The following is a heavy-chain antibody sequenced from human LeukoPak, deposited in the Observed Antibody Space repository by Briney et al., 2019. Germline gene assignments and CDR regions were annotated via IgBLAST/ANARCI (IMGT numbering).Heavy chain of an antibody. CDR2: IRSKANNYAT. CDR1: GFTFSGSA. D-gene: IGHD3-3*01. CDR3: TRFYDFGLDY. Sequence: PGGSLRLSCAASGFTFSGSAMHWVRQASGKGLEWVGRIRSKANNYATAYAASVKGRFTVSRDDSKNTAYLQMNSLKTEDKAVYYCTRFYDFGLDYWGQGTLVTVSS. V-gene: IGHV3-73*01. J-gene: IGHJ4*02.